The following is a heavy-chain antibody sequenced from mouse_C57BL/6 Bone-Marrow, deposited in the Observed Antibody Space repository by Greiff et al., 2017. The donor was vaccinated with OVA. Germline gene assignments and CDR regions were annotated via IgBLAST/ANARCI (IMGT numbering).Heavy chain of an antibody. J-gene: IGHJ3*01. V-gene: IGHV3-6*01. CDR3: ARDDRDWFAY. Sequence: EVKLVESGPGLVKPSQSLSLTCSVTGYSITSGYYWNWIRQFPGNKLEWMGYISYDGSNNYNPSLKNRISITRDTSKNQFFLKLNSVTTEDTATYYCARDDRDWFAYWGQGTLVTVSA. CDR2: ISYDGSN. CDR1: GYSITSGYY.